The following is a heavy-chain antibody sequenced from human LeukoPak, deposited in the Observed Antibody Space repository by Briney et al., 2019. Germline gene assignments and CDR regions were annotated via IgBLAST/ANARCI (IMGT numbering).Heavy chain of an antibody. D-gene: IGHD2-21*02. Sequence: PGGSLRLSCATSGFTFNSVGMHWVRQAPRKGLEWVAVIWYDGSNKAYAESVKGRFTISRDNSKNTLFLQMSGLRAEDTAVYYCARSAHIEVGTAPPPDYWGQGTLVTVTS. CDR3: ARSAHIEVGTAPPPDY. CDR2: IWYDGSNK. V-gene: IGHV3-33*01. CDR1: GFTFNSVG. J-gene: IGHJ4*02.